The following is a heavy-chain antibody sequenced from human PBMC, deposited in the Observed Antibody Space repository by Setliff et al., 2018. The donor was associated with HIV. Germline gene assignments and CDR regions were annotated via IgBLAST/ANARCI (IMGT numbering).Heavy chain of an antibody. J-gene: IGHJ4*02. CDR3: ARQQHSSDLKIWNY. CDR1: GGSFTGYF. V-gene: IGHV4-34*01. CDR2: INDSGDT. D-gene: IGHD6-13*01. Sequence: SETLSLTCAVYGGSFTGYFWSWIRQSPGKGLEWIGEINDSGDTNYNPSLKSRATISVVTSKNQFSLTLTSVTAADTAVYYCARQQHSSDLKIWNYWGQGTLVTVS.